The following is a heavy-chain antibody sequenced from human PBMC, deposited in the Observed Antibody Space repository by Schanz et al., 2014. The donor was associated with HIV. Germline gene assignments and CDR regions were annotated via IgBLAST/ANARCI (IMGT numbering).Heavy chain of an antibody. J-gene: IGHJ6*02. CDR1: GFTFSSYS. CDR2: ISYDGSNK. Sequence: VQLVESGGGLVQPGRSLRLSCAASGFTFSSYSMHWVRQAPGKGLEWEAVISYDGSNKYYADSVKGRFTISRDNSKNTLYLQMNSLRAEDTAVYYCARDVSHDSSGHYSDYYYGMDAWGQGTTVTVSS. CDR3: ARDVSHDSSGHYSDYYYGMDA. D-gene: IGHD3-22*01. V-gene: IGHV3-33*05.